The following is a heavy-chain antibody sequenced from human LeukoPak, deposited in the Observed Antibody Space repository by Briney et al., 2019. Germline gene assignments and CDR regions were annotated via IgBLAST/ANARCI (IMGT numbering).Heavy chain of an antibody. CDR3: KSGGAAPGSFDY. V-gene: IGHV3-7*01. Sequence: GGSLRLSCAASGFTFSSYWMSWMRQAPGKGLEWVANIKYDGNEEYYVDSVRGRFTISRDNAKNSLYLQLNSLRGEDTAVYYCKSGGAAPGSFDYWGQGTLVTVSP. CDR1: GFTFSSYW. D-gene: IGHD1-1*01. CDR2: IKYDGNEE. J-gene: IGHJ4*02.